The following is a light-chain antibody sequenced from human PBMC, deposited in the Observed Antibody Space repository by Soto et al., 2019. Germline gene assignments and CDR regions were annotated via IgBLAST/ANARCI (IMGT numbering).Light chain of an antibody. J-gene: IGKJ2*01. Sequence: MTESPCTLSVYLTATGTHFYSASQSISRSLAWYQQKPGQAPRLLISDAATRATGIPARFSGSGSGTEFTLTISSLQSEDFALYYCHQYNSWPSGTFGQG. V-gene: IGKV3-15*01. CDR2: DAA. CDR1: QSISRS. CDR3: HQYNSWPSGT.